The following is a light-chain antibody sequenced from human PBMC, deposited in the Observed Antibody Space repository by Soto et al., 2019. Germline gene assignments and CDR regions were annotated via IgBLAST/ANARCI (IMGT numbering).Light chain of an antibody. J-gene: IGKJ4*01. CDR2: AAS. CDR1: QSISSY. Sequence: DIQMTQSPSSLSASVGDRVTITCRASQSISSYLNWYQQKPGKAPKLLIYAASSLQSGVPSRFSGSGYGNDFTLTISSLQPDDFATYYCQQYNSYPLTLGGGTKV. V-gene: IGKV1-39*01. CDR3: QQYNSYPLT.